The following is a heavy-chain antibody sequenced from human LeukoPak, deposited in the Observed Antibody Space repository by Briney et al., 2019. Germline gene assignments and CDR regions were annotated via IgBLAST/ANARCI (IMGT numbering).Heavy chain of an antibody. J-gene: IGHJ4*01. D-gene: IGHD2-15*01. V-gene: IGHV3-23*01. CDR1: GFTFSNFA. CDR2: ISANGGAT. CDR3: AKVHGWGRQLGYYFDY. Sequence: GGSLRLSCAASGFTFSNFAMSWVRQAPGKGLECVSLISANGGATYYADSVKGRFTISRDNSKSTLYLQMNSLTDEDTARCYCAKVHGWGRQLGYYFDYWGHGTLVTVSS.